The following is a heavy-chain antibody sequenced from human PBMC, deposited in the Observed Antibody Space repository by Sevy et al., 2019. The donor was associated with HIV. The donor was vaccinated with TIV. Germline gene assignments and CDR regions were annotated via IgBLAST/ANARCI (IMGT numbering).Heavy chain of an antibody. J-gene: IGHJ4*02. V-gene: IGHV4-59*13. CDR1: GGSISPYY. CDR2: IYYSGST. CDR3: ARGRDGYDN. Sequence: SETLSLTCTVSGGSISPYYWSWIRQPPGKGLEWIGYIYYSGSTNDNPSLMSRVTISVDTSKNQFSLNLNSVTPADTAVYYCARGRDGYDNWVQGTLVTVSS. D-gene: IGHD5-12*01.